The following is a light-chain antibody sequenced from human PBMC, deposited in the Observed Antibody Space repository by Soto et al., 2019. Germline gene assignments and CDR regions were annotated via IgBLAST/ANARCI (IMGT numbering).Light chain of an antibody. CDR3: LHHNSYPGT. CDR1: QTISSW. J-gene: IGKJ1*01. Sequence: DIQMTQSPSTLAGSVGDRLTITCRASQTISSWLAWYQEKPGKAPKLLIYKAYTLISAVSSRFSGGGSGTEFTLTISSLQPDGFATYYCLHHNSYPGTFGQGTKVELK. CDR2: KAY. V-gene: IGKV1-5*03.